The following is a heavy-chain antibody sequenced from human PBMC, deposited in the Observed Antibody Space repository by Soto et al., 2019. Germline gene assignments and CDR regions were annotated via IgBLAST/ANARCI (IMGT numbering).Heavy chain of an antibody. J-gene: IGHJ4*02. V-gene: IGHV4-61*01. CDR1: ADSVSSDYCC. CDR2: ICSGGST. D-gene: IGHD5-18*01. CDR3: ARDIRGYSRALDY. Sequence: SETLSLTCTVSADSVSSDYCCWTWIRQPPGKGLEWVGYICSGGSTNYNPSLKSRVTISLDTSRNQFSLKLTSVTAADTAVYYCARDIRGYSRALDYWGQGMLVTVSS.